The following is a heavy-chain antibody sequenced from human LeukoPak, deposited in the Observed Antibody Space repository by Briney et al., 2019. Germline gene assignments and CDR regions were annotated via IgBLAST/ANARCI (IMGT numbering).Heavy chain of an antibody. CDR3: ASLREYCSGGSCYAIV. J-gene: IGHJ4*02. CDR1: GGSISSSNW. CDR2: IYHSGST. D-gene: IGHD2-15*01. V-gene: IGHV4-4*02. Sequence: PSETLSLTCAVSGGSISSSNWWSWVRQPPGKGLEWIGEIYHSGSTNYNPSLKSRVTISVDTSKNQFSLKLSSVTAADTAVYYCASLREYCSGGSCYAIVWGQGTLVTVSS.